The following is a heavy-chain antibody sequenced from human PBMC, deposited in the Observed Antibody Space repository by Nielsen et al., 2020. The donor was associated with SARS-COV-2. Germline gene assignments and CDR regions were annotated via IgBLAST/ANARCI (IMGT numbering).Heavy chain of an antibody. CDR1: GFTFSNYG. Sequence: GESLKISCVVSGFTFSNYGMHWVRQAPGKGLEWVALIYYDGSNKYYADSVKGRFTISRDNSKNTLYLQMNSLRAEDTAVYYCAKDYGDYAAFDIWGQGTMVTVSS. J-gene: IGHJ3*02. V-gene: IGHV3-30*02. CDR3: AKDYGDYAAFDI. CDR2: IYYDGSNK. D-gene: IGHD4-17*01.